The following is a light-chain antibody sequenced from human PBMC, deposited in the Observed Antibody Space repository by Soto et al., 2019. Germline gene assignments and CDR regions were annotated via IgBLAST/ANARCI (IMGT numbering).Light chain of an antibody. CDR1: QSVSSN. CDR2: GAS. V-gene: IGKV3D-15*01. J-gene: IGKJ5*01. CDR3: QQYDNWPPIT. Sequence: EIVMTQSPATLSVSPGERATLSCRASQSVSSNLAWYQQTPGQAPRLLIYGASSRATGIPDRFSGSGSGTDFTLTISRLEPEDFAVYYCQQYDNWPPITFGQGTRLEIK.